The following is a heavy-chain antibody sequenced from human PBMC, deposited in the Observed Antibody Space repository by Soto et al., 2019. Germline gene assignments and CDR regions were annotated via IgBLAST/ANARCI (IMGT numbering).Heavy chain of an antibody. CDR3: ARDGGAY. V-gene: IGHV3-30-3*01. CDR1: GLPFSSFA. J-gene: IGHJ4*02. CDR2: RSYDGSNK. Sequence: QVQLVESGGGVVQPGRSLRLSCAASGLPFSSFALHWVGRAPGKGLEWMAVRSYDGSNKYYADSVKGRFTISRDNSKNTLYLQMNSLRPEDTALYYCARDGGAYWGQGTLVIVSS. D-gene: IGHD3-16*01.